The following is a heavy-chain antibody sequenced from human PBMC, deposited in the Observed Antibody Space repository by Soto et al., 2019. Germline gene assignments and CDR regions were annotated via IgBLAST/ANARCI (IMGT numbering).Heavy chain of an antibody. CDR1: GFTFSSYA. D-gene: IGHD3-3*01. CDR2: ISYDGSNN. V-gene: IGHV3-30-3*01. CDR3: ARETYYDVWGGPYYGMGV. J-gene: IGHJ6*02. Sequence: QVQLVESGGGVVQPGRSLRLSCAASGFTFSSYAMHWVRQAPGKGLEWVAVISYDGSNNYYADSVKGRFTISRDNSKNPLYLQMNRLRAENTAVYSCARETYYDVWGGPYYGMGVWGQGTTVTVSS.